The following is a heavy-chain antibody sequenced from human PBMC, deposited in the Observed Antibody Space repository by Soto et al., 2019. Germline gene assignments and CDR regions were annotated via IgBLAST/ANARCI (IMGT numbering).Heavy chain of an antibody. J-gene: IGHJ4*02. CDR2: INPNSGGT. V-gene: IGHV1-2*02. D-gene: IGHD3-3*01. CDR1: GYTFTGYY. CDR3: ARSIRDDFWSGPSFDY. Sequence: QVQLVQSGAEVKKPGASVKVSCKASGYTFTGYYMHWVRHAPGQGLEWMGWINPNSGGTNYAQKFQGRVTMTRDTYISTAYMELSRLRSDDTAVYYCARSIRDDFWSGPSFDYWGQGTLVTVSS.